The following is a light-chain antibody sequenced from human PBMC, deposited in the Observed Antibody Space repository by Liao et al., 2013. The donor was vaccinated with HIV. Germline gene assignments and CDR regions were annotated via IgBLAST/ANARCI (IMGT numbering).Light chain of an antibody. Sequence: SYELTQPPSVSVSPGQTATITCSGDKLGDRYVCWYQQKPGQSPVLIIYQDNKRPSGIPERFSGSYSGNTATLTISGTQAMDEAAYYCQAWDITTGVFGAGTTLTVL. CDR3: QAWDITTGV. CDR2: QDN. V-gene: IGLV3-1*01. J-gene: IGLJ3*02. CDR1: KLGDRY.